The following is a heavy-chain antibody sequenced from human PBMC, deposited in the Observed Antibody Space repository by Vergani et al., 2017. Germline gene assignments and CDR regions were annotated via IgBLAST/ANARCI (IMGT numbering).Heavy chain of an antibody. J-gene: IGHJ4*02. CDR1: GYSFTNYW. V-gene: IGHV5-51*01. CDR2: IHPADSDT. Sequence: EVQLVQSGAEVKKPGESLKISCQISGYSFTNYWIGWVRQMPGKGLEWMGIIHPADSDTRYSTSFQGQVTISVDKSISTAYLQRSSLRASDSAMYYCARLYARDSSGSKYFDDWGQGTLVTVSS. CDR3: ARLYARDSSGSKYFDD. D-gene: IGHD3-22*01.